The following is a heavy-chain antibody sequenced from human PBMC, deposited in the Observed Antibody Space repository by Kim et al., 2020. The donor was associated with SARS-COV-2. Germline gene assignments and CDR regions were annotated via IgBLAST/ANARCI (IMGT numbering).Heavy chain of an antibody. V-gene: IGHV3-33*01. J-gene: IGHJ6*02. Sequence: GGSLRLSCAASGFTFSSYGMHWVRQAPGKGLEWVAVIWYDGSNKYYADSVKGRFTISRDNSKNTLYLQMNSLRAEDTAVYYCARDAPYYGSGSTFRYYGMDVWGQGTTVTVSS. CDR2: IWYDGSNK. CDR1: GFTFSSYG. CDR3: ARDAPYYGSGSTFRYYGMDV. D-gene: IGHD3-10*01.